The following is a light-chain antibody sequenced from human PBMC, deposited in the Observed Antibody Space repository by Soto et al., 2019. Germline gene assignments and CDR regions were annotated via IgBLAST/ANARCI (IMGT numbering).Light chain of an antibody. CDR1: QSVSSSY. J-gene: IGKJ2*01. V-gene: IGKV3-20*01. CDR2: GAS. Sequence: EIVLTQSPGTLSLSPGERATLSCRASQSVSSSYLAWYQQKPGQAPRLLIYGASSRATGIPDRFMGSGYGTDFTLTISRLEPEDFAVYYCQQYGSSPPRYTFGQGTKLEIK. CDR3: QQYGSSPPRYT.